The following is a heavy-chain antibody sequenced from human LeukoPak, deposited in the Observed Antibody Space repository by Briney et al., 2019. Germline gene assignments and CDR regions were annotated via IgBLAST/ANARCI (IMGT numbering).Heavy chain of an antibody. CDR1: GYSISSGYY. J-gene: IGHJ5*02. CDR2: IYHSGST. Sequence: SETLSLTCTVSGYSISSGYYWGWIRQPPGKGLEWIGSIYHSGSTYYNPSLKSRVTISVDTSKNQFSLKLSSVTAADTAVYYCARGFGTTATRRMVRGWNWFDPWGQGTLVTVSS. CDR3: ARGFGTTATRRMVRGWNWFDP. D-gene: IGHD3-10*01. V-gene: IGHV4-38-2*02.